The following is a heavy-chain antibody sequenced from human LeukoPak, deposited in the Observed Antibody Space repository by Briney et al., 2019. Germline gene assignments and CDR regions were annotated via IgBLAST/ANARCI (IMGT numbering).Heavy chain of an antibody. V-gene: IGHV1-46*01. CDR1: GYSFTKYY. Sequence: ASVTVSCTASGYSFTKYYIHWVRQAPGQGLEWMAIVYPSGGTTYAQKFQGRVTVTRDTSTSTVYMELSGLKSHDTAVYYCARVRYFDWLYEPLEYWGQGTLVTVAS. J-gene: IGHJ4*02. CDR2: VYPSGGT. CDR3: ARVRYFDWLYEPLEY. D-gene: IGHD3-9*01.